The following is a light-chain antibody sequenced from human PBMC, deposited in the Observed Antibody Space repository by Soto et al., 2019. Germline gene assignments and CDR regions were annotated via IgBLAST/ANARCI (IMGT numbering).Light chain of an antibody. V-gene: IGKV3-15*01. CDR1: QSVSSN. J-gene: IGKJ5*01. CDR2: GAS. CDR3: QQYNNWPRIT. Sequence: EIVMTQSPATLSMSPGESATLSCRASQSVSSNLAWYQQKPGQAPRLLIYGASTRATGIPARFSGSGSGTEFTLTISSLQSEDFAVYYCQQYNNWPRITFGQGTRLEIK.